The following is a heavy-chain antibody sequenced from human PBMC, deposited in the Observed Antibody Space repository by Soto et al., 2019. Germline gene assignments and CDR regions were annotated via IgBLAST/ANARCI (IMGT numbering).Heavy chain of an antibody. J-gene: IGHJ5*02. CDR1: GFTFTSSA. Sequence: ASVKVSCKASGFTFTSSAVQWVRQARGQRLEWIGWIVVGSGNTNYAQKFQERVTITRDMSTSTAYMELSSLRSEDTAVYYCAASAWGSYRSNWFDPWGQGTLVTVSS. D-gene: IGHD3-16*02. CDR2: IVVGSGNT. V-gene: IGHV1-58*01. CDR3: AASAWGSYRSNWFDP.